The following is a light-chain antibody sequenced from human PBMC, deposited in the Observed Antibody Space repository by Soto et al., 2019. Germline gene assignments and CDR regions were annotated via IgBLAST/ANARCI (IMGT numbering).Light chain of an antibody. CDR3: ISYTGSDTSYV. Sequence: QSVLTQPASVYGSPGQSITISCTGTSSDVGSYNYVAWYQQFPGKTPKLMIYEVRNRPSGVSSRFSGSKSGNTASLTISGLQAEDEADYYCISYTGSDTSYVFGTGTKLTVL. CDR1: SSDVGSYNY. J-gene: IGLJ1*01. V-gene: IGLV2-14*01. CDR2: EVR.